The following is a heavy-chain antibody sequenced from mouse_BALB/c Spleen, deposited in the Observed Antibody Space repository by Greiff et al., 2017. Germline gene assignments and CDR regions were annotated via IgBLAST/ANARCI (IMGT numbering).Heavy chain of an antibody. CDR1: GFTFSSYA. CDR3: ARGRDYGSSYVEGYFDV. J-gene: IGHJ1*01. Sequence: EVKLVESGGGLVKPGGSLKLSCAASGFTFSSYAMSWVRQTPEKRLEWVASISSGGSTYYPDSVKGRFTISRDNARNILYLQMSSLRSEDTAMYYCARGRDYGSSYVEGYFDVWGAGTTVTVSS. CDR2: ISSGGST. D-gene: IGHD1-1*01. V-gene: IGHV5-6-5*01.